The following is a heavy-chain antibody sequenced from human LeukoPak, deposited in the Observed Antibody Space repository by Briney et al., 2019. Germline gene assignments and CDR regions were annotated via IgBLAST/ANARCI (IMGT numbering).Heavy chain of an antibody. CDR1: GYTFTSYA. CDR3: ARNSGWYGVS. D-gene: IGHD6-19*01. J-gene: IGHJ4*02. V-gene: IGHV1-2*02. CDR2: INPNSGGT. Sequence: ASVKVSCKASGYTFTSYAMNWVRQDPGQGLEWMGWINPNSGGTNYAQKFQGRVTMTRDASISTAYMELSRLRSDDTAVYYCARNSGWYGVSWGQGTLVTVSS.